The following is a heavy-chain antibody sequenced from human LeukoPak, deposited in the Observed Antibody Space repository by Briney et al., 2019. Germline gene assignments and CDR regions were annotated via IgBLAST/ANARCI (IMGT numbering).Heavy chain of an antibody. J-gene: IGHJ4*02. CDR3: ARDRSGYTFDD. CDR2: ISATGNYI. V-gene: IGHV3-21*01. CDR1: GFIFSSYS. D-gene: IGHD5-18*01. Sequence: GGSLRLSCAASGFIFSSYSMNWVRQAPGKGLEWVSSISATGNYIYYADSVKGRFTISRDNAKNSLYLQMNSLRAEDTAVYYCARDRSGYTFDDWGQGTLVTVTS.